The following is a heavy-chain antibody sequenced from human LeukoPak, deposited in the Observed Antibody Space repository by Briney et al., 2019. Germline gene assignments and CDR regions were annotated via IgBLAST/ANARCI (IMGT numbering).Heavy chain of an antibody. CDR3: ARDQSRGSPLFDY. J-gene: IGHJ4*02. V-gene: IGHV3-48*02. Sequence: PGGSLRLSCAASGFTFSSCSMNWVRQAPGKGLEWVSYISSSSSSTIYYADSVKGRFTISRDNAKNSLYLQMNSLRDEDTAVYYCARDQSRGSPLFDYWGQGTLVTVSS. CDR2: ISSSSSSTI. CDR1: GFTFSSCS.